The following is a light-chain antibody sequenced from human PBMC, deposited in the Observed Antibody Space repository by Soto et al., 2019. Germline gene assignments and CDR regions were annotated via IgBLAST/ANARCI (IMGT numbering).Light chain of an antibody. V-gene: IGKV1-39*01. J-gene: IGKJ3*01. CDR1: QNINNY. CDR3: QQSFSAPLT. CDR2: AAS. Sequence: DIRMTQSPSSLSASVGDSITITCRASQNINNYLNWYQQKPGKVPQFLIYAASSLRSGVPLRFSGSGSGTDFTLTITNLQPEDSATYYCQQSFSAPLTCGPGTKVNI.